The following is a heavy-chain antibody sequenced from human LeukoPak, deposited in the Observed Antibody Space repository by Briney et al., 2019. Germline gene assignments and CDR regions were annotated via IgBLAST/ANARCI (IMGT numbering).Heavy chain of an antibody. V-gene: IGHV4-4*02. CDR2: IYHSGST. D-gene: IGHD6-19*01. CDR1: GGSISSSNW. CDR3: ARVSSSGWYPTYAFDI. Sequence: PSETLSLTCAVSGGSISSSNWWSWVRQPPGKGLEWIGEIYHSGSTNYNPSLKSRVTISVDKSKNQFSLKLSSVTAADTAVYYCARVSSSGWYPTYAFDIWGQGTMVTVSS. J-gene: IGHJ3*02.